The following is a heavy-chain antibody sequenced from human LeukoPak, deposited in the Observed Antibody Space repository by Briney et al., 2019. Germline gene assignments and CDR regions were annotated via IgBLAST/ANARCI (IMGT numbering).Heavy chain of an antibody. D-gene: IGHD6-19*01. CDR2: IYPGDSDT. CDR1: GYSFTSYW. V-gene: IGHV5-51*01. CDR3: ARIKEQWLAYFDY. Sequence: GGSLKISCKGSGYSFTSYWIGWVRQMPGKGLEWMGIIYPGDSDTSYSPSFQGQVTISADKSISTAYLQWSSLKASDTAMYYCARIKEQWLAYFDYWGQGTLVTVSS. J-gene: IGHJ4*02.